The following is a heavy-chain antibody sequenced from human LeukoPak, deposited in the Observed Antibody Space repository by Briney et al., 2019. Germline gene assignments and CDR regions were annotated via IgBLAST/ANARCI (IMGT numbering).Heavy chain of an antibody. Sequence: GGSLRLSCAASGFTFSNYAMSWVRQAPGKGLEWVSTISNSGAGTYYADSVKGRFTISRDNSKDTLYLQMNSLRAEDTAVYYCAKDRRDSSVEWGQGTLVTVSS. D-gene: IGHD3-22*01. CDR2: ISNSGAGT. CDR1: GFTFSNYA. CDR3: AKDRRDSSVE. V-gene: IGHV3-23*01. J-gene: IGHJ4*02.